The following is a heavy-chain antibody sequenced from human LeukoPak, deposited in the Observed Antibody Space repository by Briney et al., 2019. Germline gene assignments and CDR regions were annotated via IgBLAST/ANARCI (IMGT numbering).Heavy chain of an antibody. CDR3: ASIQYGSGTLDY. CDR1: GGSISSYY. CDR2: IYYSGST. D-gene: IGHD3-10*01. J-gene: IGHJ4*02. Sequence: PSETLSLTCTVSGGSISSYYWSWIRQPPGKGLEWIGYIYYSGSTNYNPSLKSRVTISVDTSKNQFSLKLCSVTAADTAVYYCASIQYGSGTLDYWGQGTLVTVSS. V-gene: IGHV4-59*01.